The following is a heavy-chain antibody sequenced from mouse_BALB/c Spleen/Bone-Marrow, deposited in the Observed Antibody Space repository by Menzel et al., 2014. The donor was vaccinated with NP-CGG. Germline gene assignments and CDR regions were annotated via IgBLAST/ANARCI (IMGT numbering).Heavy chain of an antibody. J-gene: IGHJ4*01. CDR1: GFSLSSYG. Sequence: VHLVESGPGLVQPSQSLSIPCTVSGFSLSSYGVHWVRQSPGKGLEWLGVIWRGGSTDYNAAFMSRLSITKDNSKSQVFFKMNSLQADDTAIYYCAKNSYDIYYYAMDYWGQGTSVTVSS. CDR3: AKNSYDIYYYAMDY. D-gene: IGHD2-3*01. CDR2: IWRGGST. V-gene: IGHV2-5*01.